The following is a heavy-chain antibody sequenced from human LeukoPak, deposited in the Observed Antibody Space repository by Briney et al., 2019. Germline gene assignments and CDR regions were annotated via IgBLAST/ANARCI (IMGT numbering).Heavy chain of an antibody. CDR2: INSDGSST. J-gene: IGHJ4*02. V-gene: IGHV3-74*01. Sequence: PGGSLRLSCAASGFTFSSYWMHWVRQAPGKWLVWVSRINSDGSSTSYADSVKGRFTISRDNAKNTLYLQMNSLRAEDTAVYYCASRSSSSSVDYWGQGTLVTVSS. D-gene: IGHD6-6*01. CDR3: ASRSSSSSVDY. CDR1: GFTFSSYW.